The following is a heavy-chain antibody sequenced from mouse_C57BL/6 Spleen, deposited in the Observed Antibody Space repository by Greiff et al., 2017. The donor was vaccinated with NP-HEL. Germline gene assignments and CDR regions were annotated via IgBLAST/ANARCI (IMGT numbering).Heavy chain of an antibody. V-gene: IGHV5-6*01. Sequence: EVKVVESGGDLVKPGGSLKLSCAASGFTFSSYGMSWVRQTPDKRLEWVATISSGGSYTYYPDSVKGRFTISRDNAKNTLYLQMSSLKSEDTAMYYCARQGTVVAYYYAMDYWGQGTSVTVSS. CDR2: ISSGGSYT. CDR1: GFTFSSYG. J-gene: IGHJ4*01. CDR3: ARQGTVVAYYYAMDY. D-gene: IGHD1-1*01.